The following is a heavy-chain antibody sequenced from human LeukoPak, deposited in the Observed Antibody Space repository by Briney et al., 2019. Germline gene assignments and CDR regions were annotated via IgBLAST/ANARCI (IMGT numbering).Heavy chain of an antibody. CDR1: GCTFSSYA. Sequence: SGGSLRLSCAASGCTFSSYAMSWVRQAPGKGLEWVSAISGSGGSTYYADSVKGRFTISRDNSKSTLYLQMNSLRAEDTAVYYCAQDCIAVAGTSDFDYWGQGTLVTVSS. CDR2: ISGSGGST. CDR3: AQDCIAVAGTSDFDY. V-gene: IGHV3-23*01. D-gene: IGHD6-19*01. J-gene: IGHJ4*02.